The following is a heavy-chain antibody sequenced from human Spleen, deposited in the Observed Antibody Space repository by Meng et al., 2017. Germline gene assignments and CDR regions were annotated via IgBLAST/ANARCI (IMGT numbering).Heavy chain of an antibody. CDR2: IFHSGTA. V-gene: IGHV4-4*02. J-gene: IGHJ4*02. D-gene: IGHD6-19*01. CDR3: ARVGASIAWLFDFDH. Sequence: QVQPQESGPGLVGPSGTLSLTCVFSGGSISSSHWWQWVRQPPGKGLEWIGEIFHSGTAKYNPSLRSRVTISVDNSNNRFSLIMTSVTAADTAVYYCARVGASIAWLFDFDHWGQGVLVTVSS. CDR1: GGSISSSHW.